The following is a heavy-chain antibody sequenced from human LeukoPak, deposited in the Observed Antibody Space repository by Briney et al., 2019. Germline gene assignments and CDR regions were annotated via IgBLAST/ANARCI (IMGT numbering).Heavy chain of an antibody. CDR2: INWDGTGT. D-gene: IGHD6-13*01. Sequence: GGSLRLSCAASGFAFDDYTMHWGRHPPGRGLEWVSLINWDGTGTHYADSVMGRFTIFRDNSKKSLYLQMNSLRTEDTALYYCAKAVRSSSSWFDYWGLGTLVTVSS. J-gene: IGHJ4*02. CDR1: GFAFDDYT. CDR3: AKAVRSSSSWFDY. V-gene: IGHV3-43*01.